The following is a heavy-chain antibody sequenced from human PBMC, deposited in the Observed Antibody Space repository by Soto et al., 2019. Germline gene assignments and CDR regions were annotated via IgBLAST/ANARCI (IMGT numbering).Heavy chain of an antibody. CDR2: IYFDGITT. CDR1: GFTFNTHW. J-gene: IGHJ4*02. D-gene: IGHD1-26*01. V-gene: IGHV3-74*01. CDR3: ARGGAMGVDY. Sequence: PGGSLRLSCTAPGFTFNTHWMHWVRQAPGKGLVWVSRIYFDGITTNYADSVKGRLTVSGDNAKNTVYLHVNTLRDEDTAVYYCARGGAMGVDYWGQGTLVTVSS.